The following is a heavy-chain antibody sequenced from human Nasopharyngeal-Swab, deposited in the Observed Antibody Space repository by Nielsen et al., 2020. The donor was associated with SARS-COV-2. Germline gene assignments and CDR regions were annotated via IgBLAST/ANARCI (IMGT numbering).Heavy chain of an antibody. V-gene: IGHV1-46*01. CDR3: ASEPGGMAAPGKHFDP. CDR1: GFTFSHYF. J-gene: IGHJ5*02. CDR2: ITPSGGAT. Sequence: ASAKVSCKASGFTFSHYFMHWVRQAPGQGLEWMGVITPSGGATNYARKFRGRVTMTRDPSTSTVYLDLSSLKSEDTAVYFCASEPGGMAAPGKHFDPWGQGTLVTVSS. D-gene: IGHD6-13*01.